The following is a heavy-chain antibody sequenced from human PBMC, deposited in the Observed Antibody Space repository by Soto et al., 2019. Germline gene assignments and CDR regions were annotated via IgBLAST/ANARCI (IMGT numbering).Heavy chain of an antibody. Sequence: SETLSLTCTVSGGSIGSYYWSWIRQPAGKGLEWIGRIYTSGSTNYNPSLKSRVTMSVDTSKNQFSLKLSSVTAADTAVYYCARDSLTLEYSSGWFANWFDPWGQGTLVTVSS. V-gene: IGHV4-4*07. CDR1: GGSIGSYY. J-gene: IGHJ5*02. CDR2: IYTSGST. CDR3: ARDSLTLEYSSGWFANWFDP. D-gene: IGHD6-19*01.